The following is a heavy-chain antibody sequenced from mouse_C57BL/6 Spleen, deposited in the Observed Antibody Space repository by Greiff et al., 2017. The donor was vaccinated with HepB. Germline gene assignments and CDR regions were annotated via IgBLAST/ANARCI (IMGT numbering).Heavy chain of an antibody. D-gene: IGHD2-2*01. V-gene: IGHV1-55*01. J-gene: IGHJ4*01. Sequence: QVQLKQPGAELVKPGASVKMSCKASGYTFTSYWITWVKQRPGQGLEWIGDIYPGSGSTNYNEKFKSKATLTVDTSSSTAYMQLSSLTAEDSAVYYCARWGYGSGAMDYWGQGTSVTVSS. CDR2: IYPGSGST. CDR1: GYTFTSYW. CDR3: ARWGYGSGAMDY.